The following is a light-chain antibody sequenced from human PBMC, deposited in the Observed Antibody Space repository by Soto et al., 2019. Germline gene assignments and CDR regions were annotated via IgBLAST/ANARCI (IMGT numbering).Light chain of an antibody. Sequence: VMTQSPDSLAVSLGERATINCKSSQSVLYSSNNKNYLAWYQQQPGQPPKLLIYWASTRESGVPDRFSGSGSGTDSPLTISILQAEDVAVYYCQQYCSPWTFGQGTKVELK. J-gene: IGKJ1*01. V-gene: IGKV4-1*01. CDR2: WAS. CDR3: QQYCSPWT. CDR1: QSVLYSSNNKNY.